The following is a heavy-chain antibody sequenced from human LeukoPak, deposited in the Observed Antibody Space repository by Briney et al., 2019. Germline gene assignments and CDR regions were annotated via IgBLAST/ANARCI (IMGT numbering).Heavy chain of an antibody. V-gene: IGHV4-34*01. D-gene: IGHD6-19*01. CDR3: AGGGMTVAEFYFHY. CDR2: INHSGST. J-gene: IGHJ4*02. Sequence: PSETLSLTCAVYGGSFSGHYWSWIRNPPGKGLEWIGEINHSGSTNYNPPLKSRVTISRDTSKNQFSLRLSSVTAADTAVYYCAGGGMTVAEFYFHYWGQGTLVSVSS. CDR1: GGSFSGHY.